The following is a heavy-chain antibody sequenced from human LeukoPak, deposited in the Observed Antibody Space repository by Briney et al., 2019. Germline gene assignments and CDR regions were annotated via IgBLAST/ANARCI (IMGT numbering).Heavy chain of an antibody. CDR3: ARAGHKSSGWPNYFDY. V-gene: IGHV4-4*07. D-gene: IGHD6-19*01. J-gene: IGHJ4*02. Sequence: NPSETLSLTCTVSGGSISSYYWSWIRQPAGQGLEWIGRIYTSGSTNSNPSLKSRVAMSVDTSKNQFSLKLSSVTAADTAVYYCARAGHKSSGWPNYFDYWGQGTLVTVSS. CDR1: GGSISSYY. CDR2: IYTSGST.